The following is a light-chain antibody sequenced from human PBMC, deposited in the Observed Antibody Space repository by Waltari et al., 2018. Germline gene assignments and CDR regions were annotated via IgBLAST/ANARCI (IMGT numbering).Light chain of an antibody. CDR1: QSVGKY. CDR3: QQSYTTQG. V-gene: IGKV1-39*01. J-gene: IGKJ1*01. CDR2: SAS. Sequence: DIQRTQSPSSLSASIGDRVTITCRASQSVGKYLNWYQQKVGKAPKLLIFSASTLQSGVSSRFSGSGSGTVFTLTINSLQPEDFATYYCQQSYTTQGFGQGTKVEVK.